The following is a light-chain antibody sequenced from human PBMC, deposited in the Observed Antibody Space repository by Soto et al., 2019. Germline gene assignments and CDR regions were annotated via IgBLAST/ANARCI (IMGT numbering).Light chain of an antibody. V-gene: IGKV1-5*03. Sequence: DIQMTQSPSTLSASVGDRVTITCRASQSISNWLAWYQQKPGKAPNLLIYKTSSLESGVPSRFSGSGYGTEFTLTISSLQPDDFATYYCQQYNSYSPWMFGQGTKVEI. J-gene: IGKJ1*01. CDR1: QSISNW. CDR3: QQYNSYSPWM. CDR2: KTS.